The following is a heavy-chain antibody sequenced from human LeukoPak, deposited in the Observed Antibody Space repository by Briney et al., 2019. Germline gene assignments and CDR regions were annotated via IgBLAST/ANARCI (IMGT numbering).Heavy chain of an antibody. CDR2: IQYDGNDK. CDR1: GFSFSAYG. D-gene: IGHD6-19*01. V-gene: IGHV3-30*02. Sequence: PGRSLRLSCAASGFSFSAYGMHWVRQAPGKGLEWVAFIQYDGNDKYYADSVKGRFTISRDYSKNTLYLQIDSLTADDTAVFYCAKDNAGWAFDYWGQGALVTVSS. CDR3: AKDNAGWAFDY. J-gene: IGHJ4*02.